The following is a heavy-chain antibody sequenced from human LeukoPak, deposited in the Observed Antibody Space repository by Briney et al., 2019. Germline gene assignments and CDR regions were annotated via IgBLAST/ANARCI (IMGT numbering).Heavy chain of an antibody. Sequence: PSETLSLTCTVSGGSISSSSYYWGWIRQPPGKGLEWIGSIYYSGSTYYNPSLKSRVTLSVDTSKNQFSLKLSSVTAADTAVYYCARGCSGYYYVYAFDIWGQGTMVTVSS. J-gene: IGHJ3*02. CDR3: ARGCSGYYYVYAFDI. V-gene: IGHV4-39*07. CDR1: GGSISSSSYY. CDR2: IYYSGST. D-gene: IGHD3-22*01.